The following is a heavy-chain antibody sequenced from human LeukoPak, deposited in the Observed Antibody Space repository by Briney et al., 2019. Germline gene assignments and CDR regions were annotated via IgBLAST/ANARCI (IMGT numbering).Heavy chain of an antibody. D-gene: IGHD3-22*01. J-gene: IGHJ4*02. CDR1: GGSISSYY. Sequence: PSETLSLTCTVSGGSISSYYWSWIRQHPGKGLEWIGYIYYSGSTYYNPSLKSRVTISVDTSKNQFSLKLSSVTAADTAVYYCARVGNYYDSSGNYYDSSGYYKYFDYWGQGTLVTVSS. CDR2: IYYSGST. V-gene: IGHV4-59*06. CDR3: ARVGNYYDSSGNYYDSSGYYKYFDY.